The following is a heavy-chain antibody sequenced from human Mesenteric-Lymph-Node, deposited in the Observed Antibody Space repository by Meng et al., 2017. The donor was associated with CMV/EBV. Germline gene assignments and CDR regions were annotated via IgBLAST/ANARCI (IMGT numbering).Heavy chain of an antibody. CDR2: INAGKGNT. Sequence: KASGYTFTSYARHWVRQAHGQRLEWMGWINAGKGNTKYSQKFQGRVTITRDTSASTAYMELSSLRSEDTDVYYCARMGYYYDSSGYFWGQGTLVTVSS. J-gene: IGHJ4*02. D-gene: IGHD3-22*01. CDR3: ARMGYYYDSSGYF. V-gene: IGHV1-3*01. CDR1: GYTFTSYA.